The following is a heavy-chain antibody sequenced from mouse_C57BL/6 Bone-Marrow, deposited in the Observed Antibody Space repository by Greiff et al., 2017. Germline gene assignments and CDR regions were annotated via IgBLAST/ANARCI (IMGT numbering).Heavy chain of an antibody. Sequence: VQLQQSGPELVKPGASVKISCKASGYTFTDYYMNWVKQSHGKSLEWIGDINPNNGGTSYNQKFKGKATLTVDKSSSTAYMELRSLTSEDSAVYYCARFSYYYGSSLYYYAMDYWGQGTSVTVSS. CDR3: ARFSYYYGSSLYYYAMDY. CDR2: INPNNGGT. D-gene: IGHD1-1*01. V-gene: IGHV1-26*01. CDR1: GYTFTDYY. J-gene: IGHJ4*01.